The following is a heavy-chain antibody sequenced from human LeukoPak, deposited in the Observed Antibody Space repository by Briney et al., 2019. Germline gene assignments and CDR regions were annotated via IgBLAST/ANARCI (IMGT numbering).Heavy chain of an antibody. CDR3: SGDSSSGYYFDY. CDR2: IRFDGTNK. V-gene: IGHV3-30*02. D-gene: IGHD6-13*01. Sequence: GGSLRLSCAASGFSFSNAWLSWVRQAPGKGLEWVSLIRFDGTNKYYANSVKGRFTISRDNSKKTLYLQMNSLRAEDTAVYYCSGDSSSGYYFDYWGQGTLVAVSS. J-gene: IGHJ4*02. CDR1: GFSFSNAW.